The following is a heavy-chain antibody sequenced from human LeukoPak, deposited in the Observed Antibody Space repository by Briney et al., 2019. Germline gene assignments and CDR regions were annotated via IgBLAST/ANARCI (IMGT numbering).Heavy chain of an antibody. Sequence: ASVKVSCKASGYTFTSYGISWVRQAPGQGLEWMGWISAYNGNTNYAQKLQGRVTMTTDTSTSTAYMELRSLRSDDTAVYYCARAVKLLLWFGGTRFDPWGQGTLVTVSS. CDR2: ISAYNGNT. V-gene: IGHV1-18*04. J-gene: IGHJ5*02. CDR3: ARAVKLLLWFGGTRFDP. D-gene: IGHD3-10*01. CDR1: GYTFTSYG.